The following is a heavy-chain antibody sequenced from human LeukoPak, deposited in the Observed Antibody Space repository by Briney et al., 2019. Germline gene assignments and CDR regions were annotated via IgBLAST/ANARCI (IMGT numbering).Heavy chain of an antibody. J-gene: IGHJ5*02. V-gene: IGHV1-69*13. CDR3: ARVDCSSTSCYRRESDNWFDP. CDR1: VGTFSSYA. D-gene: IGHD2-2*01. Sequence: SVKVSCKSSVGTFSSYAISWVRQAPGQGLEWVGGIIPIFGTANYAQKFQGRVTITADESTSTAYMELSSLRSEDTAVYYCARVDCSSTSCYRRESDNWFDPWGQGTLVTVSS. CDR2: IIPIFGTA.